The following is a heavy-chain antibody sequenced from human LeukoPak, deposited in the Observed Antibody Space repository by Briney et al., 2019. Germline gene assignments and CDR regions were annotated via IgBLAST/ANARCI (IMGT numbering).Heavy chain of an antibody. D-gene: IGHD1-26*01. CDR3: ARDGTWEPRAPSN. V-gene: IGHV1-46*01. J-gene: IGHJ4*02. CDR1: GYTFTSYY. CDR2: INPSGGST. Sequence: ASVKVSRKASGYTFTSYYMHWVRQAPGQGLEWMGIINPSGGSTSYAQKFQGRVTMTADTSTSTAYMELRSLRSDDTAVYYCARDGTWEPRAPSNWGQGTLVTVSS.